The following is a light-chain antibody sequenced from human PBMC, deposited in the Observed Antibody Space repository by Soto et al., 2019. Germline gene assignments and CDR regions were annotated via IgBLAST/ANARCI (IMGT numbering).Light chain of an antibody. J-gene: IGKJ2*01. Sequence: DIVLTQSPGTLSLSPGERATLSCRASQSVGRNYLAWYQQKPGQAPRLLIYAAFSRATGIPDRFSGSGSGTDFTLTITRLEPEDFAVYYCQHHGTSVYTFGQGTKLEIK. CDR1: QSVGRNY. CDR2: AAF. CDR3: QHHGTSVYT. V-gene: IGKV3-20*01.